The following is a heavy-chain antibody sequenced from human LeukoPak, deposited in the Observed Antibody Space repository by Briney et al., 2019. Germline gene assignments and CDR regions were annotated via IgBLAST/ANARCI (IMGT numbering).Heavy chain of an antibody. Sequence: SETLSLTCAVYGGSFSGYYWSWIRQPPGKGLEWIGKINHSGSTNYNPSLKSRVTISVDTSKNQFSLKLSSVTAADTAVYYCARIRSGSYFFDYWGQGTLVTVSS. CDR2: INHSGST. J-gene: IGHJ4*02. D-gene: IGHD1-26*01. CDR3: ARIRSGSYFFDY. CDR1: GGSFSGYY. V-gene: IGHV4-34*01.